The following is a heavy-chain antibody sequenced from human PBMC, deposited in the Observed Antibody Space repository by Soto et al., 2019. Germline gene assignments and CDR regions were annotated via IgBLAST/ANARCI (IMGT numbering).Heavy chain of an antibody. D-gene: IGHD3-10*01. CDR1: SNT. V-gene: IGHV3-23*01. CDR3: AKMHVLIWFGELGYNWFDP. J-gene: IGHJ5*02. CDR2: LSGSGGST. Sequence: SNTMRWVRQAPVNVLHWFSDLSGSGGSTYYADSVKGRFTISRDNSKNTLYLQMNSLRAEDTAVYYCAKMHVLIWFGELGYNWFDPWGQGTLVTVSS.